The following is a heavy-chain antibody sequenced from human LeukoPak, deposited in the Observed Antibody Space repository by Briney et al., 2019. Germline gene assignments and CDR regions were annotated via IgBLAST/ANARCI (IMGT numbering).Heavy chain of an antibody. D-gene: IGHD1-1*01. Sequence: PGGSLRLSCASSGFTFSSYSMNGVRQAPGRGREGVSSISRNRSYSYYTDSVKCCFTIFTDNTNNSLYLQMNSLSTQNTAVYDWARDNSNLEPDAFDIWGQGPMVTVSS. CDR1: GFTFSSYS. V-gene: IGHV3-21*01. CDR3: ARDNSNLEPDAFDI. CDR2: ISRNRSYS. J-gene: IGHJ3*02.